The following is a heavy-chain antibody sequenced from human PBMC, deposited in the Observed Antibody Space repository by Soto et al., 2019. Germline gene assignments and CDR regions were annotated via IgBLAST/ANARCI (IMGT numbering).Heavy chain of an antibody. D-gene: IGHD3-16*01. CDR2: INHSGTT. Sequence: QVQLQESGPGLVKPSGTLSLTCAVSNGSISNNDWWSWVRQPPGKGLEWIGEINHSGTTNYNPSLKSRVTILVDKSKNQFSLKLTPVTAADTAVYYCARGITFGGVIFDDWGQGTLVTVSS. CDR3: ARGITFGGVIFDD. J-gene: IGHJ4*02. CDR1: NGSISNNDW. V-gene: IGHV4-4*02.